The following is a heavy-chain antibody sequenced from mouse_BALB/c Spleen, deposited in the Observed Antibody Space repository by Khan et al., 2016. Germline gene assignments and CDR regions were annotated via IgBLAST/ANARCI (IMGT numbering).Heavy chain of an antibody. CDR1: GYTFTSYY. D-gene: IGHD2-4*01. Sequence: QVQLKQSGAELVKPGASVKLSCKASGYTFTSYYMYWVNQRPGQGLEWIGDINPSNGGTNLHEKFKSKATLTVDKSSSTAYMQLSSLTSEDSEVYSCTRGGYDYDYWGQGTTVTVSS. J-gene: IGHJ2*01. CDR3: TRGGYDYDY. V-gene: IGHV1S81*02. CDR2: INPSNGGT.